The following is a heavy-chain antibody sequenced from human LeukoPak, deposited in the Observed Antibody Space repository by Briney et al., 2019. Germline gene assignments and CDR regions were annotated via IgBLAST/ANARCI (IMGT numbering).Heavy chain of an antibody. CDR2: IKQDGSEK. CDR3: ARSSIVVVSILDY. J-gene: IGHJ4*02. D-gene: IGHD2-2*01. Sequence: GGSLRLSCAASGFTFESYWMSWVRQAPGKGLEWVANIKQDGSEKYYVDSVKGRFTISRDNSKNTLYLQMGSLRAEDMAVYYCARSSIVVVSILDYWGQGTLVTVSS. CDR1: GFTFESYW. V-gene: IGHV3-7*02.